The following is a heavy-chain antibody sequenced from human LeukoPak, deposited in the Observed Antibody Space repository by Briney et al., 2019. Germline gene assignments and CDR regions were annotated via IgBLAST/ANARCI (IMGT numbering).Heavy chain of an antibody. CDR1: GFTFSNAW. J-gene: IGHJ4*02. CDR2: IKSKTDGGTT. CDR3: TATYYYGSGTY. D-gene: IGHD3-10*01. Sequence: GGSLRLSCAASGFTFSNAWMSWVRQAPGKGLEWVGRIKSKTDGGTTDYAAPVKGRFTISRDDSKTTLYLQMNSLKTEDTAVYYCTATYYYGSGTYWGQGTLVTVSS. V-gene: IGHV3-15*01.